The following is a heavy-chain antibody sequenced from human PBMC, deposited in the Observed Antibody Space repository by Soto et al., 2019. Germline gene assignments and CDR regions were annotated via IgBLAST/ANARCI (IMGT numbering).Heavy chain of an antibody. D-gene: IGHD3-10*02. V-gene: IGHV4-59*01. CDR2: IYYSGST. Sequence: PSETLSLTYTVSGGSISSYYWSWIRQPPGKGLEWIGYIYYSGSTNYNPSLKSRVTISVDTSKNQFSLKLSSVTAADTAVYYCARGPPMFYWGQGIRVTVSS. CDR3: ARGPPMFY. CDR1: GGSISSYY. J-gene: IGHJ4*02.